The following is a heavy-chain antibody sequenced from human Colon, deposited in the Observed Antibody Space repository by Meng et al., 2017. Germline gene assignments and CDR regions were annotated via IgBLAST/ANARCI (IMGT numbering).Heavy chain of an antibody. CDR1: AFNFSDYS. Sequence: EDRGVFVTPVGSRSLSCASSAFNFSDYSRTWIRRAPGKGLEWVSYISSSGSATYYADSVKGRFTISRDNAKNSLYLQMNSLRAEDTALYHCARTAIRGVMDSGWFDPWGQGTLVTVSS. CDR3: ARTAIRGVMDSGWFDP. V-gene: IGHV3-11*01. J-gene: IGHJ5*02. D-gene: IGHD3-10*01. CDR2: ISSSGSAT.